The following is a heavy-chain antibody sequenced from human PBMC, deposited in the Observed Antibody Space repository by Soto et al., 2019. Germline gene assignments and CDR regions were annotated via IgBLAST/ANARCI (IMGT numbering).Heavy chain of an antibody. J-gene: IGHJ4*02. CDR3: ARDLACQLPHSGLDY. CDR2: ISYEGSNK. V-gene: IGHV3-30-3*01. D-gene: IGHD1-26*01. Sequence: GGSLRLACAASGFTFSSYAMHWVRQAPGKGREWVAVISYEGSNKYYADSVKGRFTISRDNSKNTRYLQMNSRRAEGTGVYYCARDLACQLPHSGLDYWGQGTLVTVSS. CDR1: GFTFSSYA.